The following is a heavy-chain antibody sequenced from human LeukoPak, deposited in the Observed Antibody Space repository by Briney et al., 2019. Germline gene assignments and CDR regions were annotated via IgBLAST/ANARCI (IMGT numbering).Heavy chain of an antibody. D-gene: IGHD3-10*01. Sequence: GGSLRLSCAASGFTFSSYGMPWVRQAPGKGLEWVAVISYDGSNKYYADSVKGRFTISRDNSKNTLYLQMNSLRAEDTAVYYCAKVITMVRGVKRYGMDVWGQGTTVTVSS. CDR1: GFTFSSYG. J-gene: IGHJ6*02. CDR2: ISYDGSNK. V-gene: IGHV3-30*18. CDR3: AKVITMVRGVKRYGMDV.